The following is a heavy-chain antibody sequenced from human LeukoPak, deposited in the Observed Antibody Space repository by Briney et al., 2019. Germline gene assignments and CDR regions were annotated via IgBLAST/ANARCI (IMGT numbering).Heavy chain of an antibody. Sequence: SETLSLTCAVYGGSFSGYYWSCIRQPPGKGLEWIGEINHSGSTNYNPSLKSRVTISLDTSKNQFSLKLSSVTAADTAVYYCARGRYGMDVWGQGTTVTVSS. CDR3: ARGRYGMDV. CDR1: GGSFSGYY. V-gene: IGHV4-34*01. J-gene: IGHJ6*02. CDR2: INHSGST.